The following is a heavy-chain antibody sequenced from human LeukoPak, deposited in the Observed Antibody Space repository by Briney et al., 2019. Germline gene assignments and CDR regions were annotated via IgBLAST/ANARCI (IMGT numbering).Heavy chain of an antibody. Sequence: GRSLRLSCAASGFTFDDYAMHWVRHAPGKGLEWVAGISWHSGSLGYADSVKGRFTISRDNAKNSLYLQMNSLRADDTAVYYCARDLSGETRGRGEEYCSSTSCYRSKSKFAEYFQHWGQGTLVTVSS. D-gene: IGHD2-2*01. CDR3: ARDLSGETRGRGEEYCSSTSCYRSKSKFAEYFQH. CDR1: GFTFDDYA. J-gene: IGHJ1*01. CDR2: ISWHSGSL. V-gene: IGHV3-9*01.